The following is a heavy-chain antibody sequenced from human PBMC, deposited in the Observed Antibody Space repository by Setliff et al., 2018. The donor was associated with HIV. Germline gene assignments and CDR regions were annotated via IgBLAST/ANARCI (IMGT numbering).Heavy chain of an antibody. CDR2: IYSGGST. D-gene: IGHD5-12*01. J-gene: IGHJ5*02. Sequence: GGSLRLSCAASGFTVSSNYMSWVRQAPGKGLEGVSVIYSGGSTNYADFVKGRFTISRDSSKNTLDLQMNSLRGEDTAVYYCAGVSGYGLRGFDPWGQGTLVTVSS. V-gene: IGHV3-66*02. CDR1: GFTVSSNY. CDR3: AGVSGYGLRGFDP.